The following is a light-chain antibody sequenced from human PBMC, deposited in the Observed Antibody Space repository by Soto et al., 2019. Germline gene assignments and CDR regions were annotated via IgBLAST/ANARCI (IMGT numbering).Light chain of an antibody. V-gene: IGLV1-40*01. CDR3: QSCDSSLRNV. J-gene: IGLJ1*01. CDR1: SSNIGAGYD. Sequence: QLVLTQPPSVSGAPGQRVTISCTGSSSNIGAGYDVNWYQQLPGAAPKLLIYGNSNRPSGVPDRFSASKSGTSASLAITGLQAEDEADYYCQSCDSSLRNVFGTGTKVTVL. CDR2: GNS.